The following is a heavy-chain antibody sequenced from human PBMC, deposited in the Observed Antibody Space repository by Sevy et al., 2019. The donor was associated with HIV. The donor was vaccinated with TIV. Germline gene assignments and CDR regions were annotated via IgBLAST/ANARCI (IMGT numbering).Heavy chain of an antibody. V-gene: IGHV3-23*01. D-gene: IGHD3-3*01. J-gene: IGHJ4*02. CDR1: GFTFESYA. CDR2: IRGSGYAT. CDR3: AKDRVTVFGVVVTFDS. Sequence: GGSLSLSCAPSGFTFESYARHWVAQVEGKGRGWVSTIRGSGYATYNADSVKGRFIISRDTSRNTLYLQMNSLRVEDSAVYFCAKDRVTVFGVVVTFDSWGQGTLVTVSS.